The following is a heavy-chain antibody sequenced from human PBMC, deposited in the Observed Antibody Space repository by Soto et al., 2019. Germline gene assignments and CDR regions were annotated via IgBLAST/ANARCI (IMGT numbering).Heavy chain of an antibody. D-gene: IGHD3-9*01. V-gene: IGHV4-31*03. CDR2: IYYSGST. J-gene: IGHJ5*02. CDR3: ARDGNYDILTGYSPEGLFDP. CDR1: GGSISSGGYY. Sequence: PSETLSLTCTVSGGSISSGGYYWSWIRQHPGKGLEWIGYIYYSGSTYYNPSLKSRVTISVDTSKNQFSLKLSSVTAADTAVYYCARDGNYDILTGYSPEGLFDPWGQGTLVTVSS.